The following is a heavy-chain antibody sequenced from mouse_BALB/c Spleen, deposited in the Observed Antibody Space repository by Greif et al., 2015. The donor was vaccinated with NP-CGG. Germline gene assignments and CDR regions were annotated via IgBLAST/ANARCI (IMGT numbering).Heavy chain of an antibody. CDR2: ISTYYGDA. CDR3: ARKYGNYEAMDY. J-gene: IGHJ4*01. Sequence: QVQLQQSGAELVRPGVSVKISCKGSGYTFTDYAMHWVKQSHAKSLEWIGVISTYYGDASYNQKFKGKATMTVDKSSSTAYMELARLTSEDSAIYYCARKYGNYEAMDYWGQGTSVTASS. D-gene: IGHD2-10*02. CDR1: GYTFTDYA. V-gene: IGHV1S137*01.